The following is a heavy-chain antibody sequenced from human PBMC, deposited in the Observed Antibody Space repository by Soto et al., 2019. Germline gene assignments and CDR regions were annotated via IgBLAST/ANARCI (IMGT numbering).Heavy chain of an antibody. J-gene: IGHJ6*02. CDR2: ISYDGSNK. CDR1: GFTFSSYG. D-gene: IGHD1-1*01. Sequence: GGSLRLSCAASGFTFSSYGMHWVRQAPGKGLEWVAVISYDGSNKYYADSVKGRFTISRDNSKNTLYLQMNSLRAEDTAVYYCARDLELEGMDVWGQGTTVTVSS. V-gene: IGHV3-30-3*01. CDR3: ARDLELEGMDV.